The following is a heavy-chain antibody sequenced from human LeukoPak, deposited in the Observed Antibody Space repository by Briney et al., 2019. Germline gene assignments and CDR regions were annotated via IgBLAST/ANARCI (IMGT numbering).Heavy chain of an antibody. Sequence: SVKVSCKASGGTFSSYAISWVRQAPGHGLEWMGRIIPILGIANYAQKFQGRVTITADKSTSTAYMELSSLRSEDTAVYYCARYMVRGAHWYFDLWGRGTLVTVSS. CDR2: IIPILGIA. CDR1: GGTFSSYA. V-gene: IGHV1-69*04. CDR3: ARYMVRGAHWYFDL. J-gene: IGHJ2*01. D-gene: IGHD3-10*01.